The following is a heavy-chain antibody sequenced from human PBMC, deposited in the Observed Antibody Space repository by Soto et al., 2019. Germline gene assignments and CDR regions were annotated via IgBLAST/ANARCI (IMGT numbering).Heavy chain of an antibody. D-gene: IGHD3-9*01. CDR1: GFTPTTTP. CDR2: ISGSASRT. J-gene: IGHJ4*02. CDR3: PTSFRYFDN. Sequence: VGSLRLSCAGSGFTPTTTPLSWVRQPPGKGLEWVTTISGSASRTYYVDSVKRRFLISRDNSKNTVTLQMNSLTMADTAVYYCPTSFRYFDNWGQGTRVTVSS. V-gene: IGHV3-23*01.